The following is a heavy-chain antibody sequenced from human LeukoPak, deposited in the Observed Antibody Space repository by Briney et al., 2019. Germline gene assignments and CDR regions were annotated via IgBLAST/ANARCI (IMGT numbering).Heavy chain of an antibody. D-gene: IGHD3-16*01. J-gene: IGHJ6*03. V-gene: IGHV3-21*01. Sequence: GGSLRLSCAASGFTLSSYAMSWVRQAPGKGLEWVSSISSSSSYIYYADSVKGRFTISRDNAKNSQYLQMNSLRAEDTAVYYCARGGDHPTYLFQYMDVWGKGTTVTVSS. CDR3: ARGGDHPTYLFQYMDV. CDR2: ISSSSSYI. CDR1: GFTLSSYA.